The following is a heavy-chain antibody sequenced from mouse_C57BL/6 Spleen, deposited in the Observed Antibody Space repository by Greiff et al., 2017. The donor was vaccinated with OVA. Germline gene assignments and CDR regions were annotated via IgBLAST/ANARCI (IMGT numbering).Heavy chain of an antibody. J-gene: IGHJ3*01. CDR2: IDPETGGT. CDR3: TRRDYDQAWFAY. Sequence: QVQLKESGAELVRPGASVTLSCKASGYTFTDYEMHWVKQTPVHGLEWIGAIDPETGGTAYNQKFKGKAILTADKSSSTAYMELRSLTSEDSAVYYCTRRDYDQAWFAYWGQGTLVTVSA. CDR1: GYTFTDYE. V-gene: IGHV1-15*01. D-gene: IGHD2-4*01.